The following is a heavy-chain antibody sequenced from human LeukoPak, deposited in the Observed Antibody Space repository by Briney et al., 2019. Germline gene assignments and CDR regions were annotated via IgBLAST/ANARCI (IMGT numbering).Heavy chain of an antibody. Sequence: SETLSLTCTVSGGSISSSGSYWGWIRQPPGKGQEWIGSIYYSGHTYNPSLKSRVTISVDSSKNQFSLNLTSVNAADTAVYYCARVMAARREDLNWFDPWGQGTLVTVSS. CDR2: IYYSGHT. V-gene: IGHV4-39*07. J-gene: IGHJ5*02. CDR3: ARVMAARREDLNWFDP. CDR1: GGSISSSGSY. D-gene: IGHD6-6*01.